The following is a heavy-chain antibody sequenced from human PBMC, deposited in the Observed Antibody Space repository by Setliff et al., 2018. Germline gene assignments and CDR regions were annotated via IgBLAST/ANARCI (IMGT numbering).Heavy chain of an antibody. J-gene: IGHJ4*02. Sequence: SETLSLTCAVSGGSISSSNWWSWVRQPPGKGLEWIGEIYHSGSTNYNPSLKSRVTISVDTSKNQFSLKLSSVTAADTALYYCARKDSSSWSCDYWGQGTLVTVSS. V-gene: IGHV4-4*02. CDR1: GGSISSSNW. CDR3: ARKDSSSWSCDY. D-gene: IGHD6-13*01. CDR2: IYHSGST.